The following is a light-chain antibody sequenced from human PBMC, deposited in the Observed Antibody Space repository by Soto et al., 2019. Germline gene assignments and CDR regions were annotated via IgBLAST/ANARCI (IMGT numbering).Light chain of an antibody. J-gene: IGKJ5*01. Sequence: ATLSLSPGERATLSCRASQSVGSYLAWYQQKPGQAPRLLIFNTSNRATGIPARFSGSGSGTDFTLTISGLEPEDFAVYYCQQRTNRPPITFGQGTRLEIK. CDR1: QSVGSY. V-gene: IGKV3-11*01. CDR3: QQRTNRPPIT. CDR2: NTS.